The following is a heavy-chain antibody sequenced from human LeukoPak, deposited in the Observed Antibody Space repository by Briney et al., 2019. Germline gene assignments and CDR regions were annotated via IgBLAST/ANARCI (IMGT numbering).Heavy chain of an antibody. CDR2: IYSGGST. V-gene: IGHV3-53*01. D-gene: IGHD2-15*01. Sequence: PGGSLRLSCAASGITVSSNYMSWVRQAPGKGLEWFSVIYSGGSTYYADSVKGRFTISRDNDKNLMYLQMDSLRAEDTAIYYCARVVAVVVTGIFDIWGQGTMVTVSS. CDR1: GITVSSNY. CDR3: ARVVAVVVTGIFDI. J-gene: IGHJ3*02.